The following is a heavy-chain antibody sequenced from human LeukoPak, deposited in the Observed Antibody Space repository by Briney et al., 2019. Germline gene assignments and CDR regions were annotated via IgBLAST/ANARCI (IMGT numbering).Heavy chain of an antibody. V-gene: IGHV1-46*01. J-gene: IGHJ4*02. D-gene: IGHD3-9*01. Sequence: ASVKVSCKASGYTFTSYYMHWVRQAPGHGLEWMGIINPSGGSTSNAQKFQGGITMTRDTSTSTVYMELSSLRSEDTAVYYCARDPNTHYDILTGFHHFDYWGQGTLVTVSS. CDR1: GYTFTSYY. CDR3: ARDPNTHYDILTGFHHFDY. CDR2: INPSGGST.